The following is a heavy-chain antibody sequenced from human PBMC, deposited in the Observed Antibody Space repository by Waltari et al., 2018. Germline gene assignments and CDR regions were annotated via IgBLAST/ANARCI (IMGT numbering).Heavy chain of an antibody. J-gene: IGHJ4*02. CDR1: GFTFSSYA. Sequence: EVQLLESGGGLVQPGGSLRLSCAASGFTFSSYAMSWVRQAPGKGLEWVSAISGSGGSTYYADSVKGRFNSSRDNSKNTLYLQMNSLRAEDTAVYYCAKAEGITMIVVVIQYYFDYWGQGTLVTVSS. CDR3: AKAEGITMIVVVIQYYFDY. CDR2: ISGSGGST. D-gene: IGHD3-22*01. V-gene: IGHV3-23*01.